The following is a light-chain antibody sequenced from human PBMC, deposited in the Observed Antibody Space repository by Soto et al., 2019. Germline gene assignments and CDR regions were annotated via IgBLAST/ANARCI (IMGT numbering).Light chain of an antibody. CDR1: QSISSD. J-gene: IGKJ1*01. V-gene: IGKV3-15*01. Sequence: EIVLTQSPATLSVSPGERATLSCRATQSISSDLAWYQQKPGQAPRLLNYAASTRATGIPARFSGRGSGTEFTLTISSLQSEDFAVYYCQQYNDWPPWTFGQGTKVEIK. CDR2: AAS. CDR3: QQYNDWPPWT.